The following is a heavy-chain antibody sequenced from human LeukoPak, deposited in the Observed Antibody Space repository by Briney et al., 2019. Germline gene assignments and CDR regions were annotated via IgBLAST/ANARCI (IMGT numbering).Heavy chain of an antibody. V-gene: IGHV1-69*05. CDR2: IIPIFGTA. D-gene: IGHD3-3*01. CDR3: ARVGYDFWSDNWFDP. J-gene: IGHJ5*02. CDR1: GGTFSSYA. Sequence: ASVKVSCKASGGTFSSYAISWVRQAPRQGLEWMGGIIPIFGTANYAQKFQGRVTITTDESTSTAYMELSSLRSEDTAVYYCARVGYDFWSDNWFDPWGQGTLVTVSS.